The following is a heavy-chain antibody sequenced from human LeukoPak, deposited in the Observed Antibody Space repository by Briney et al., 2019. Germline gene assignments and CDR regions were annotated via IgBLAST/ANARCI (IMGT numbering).Heavy chain of an antibody. Sequence: GGSLRLSCAASGFTFSSYSMNWVRQAPGKGLEWVSSISSSSSYIYYADSVKGRFTISRDNAKNSLYLQMNSLRAEDTAVYYCARDIPTDILTGLLDYWGQGTLVTVSS. CDR1: GFTFSSYS. V-gene: IGHV3-21*01. CDR3: ARDIPTDILTGLLDY. J-gene: IGHJ4*02. D-gene: IGHD3-9*01. CDR2: ISSSSSYI.